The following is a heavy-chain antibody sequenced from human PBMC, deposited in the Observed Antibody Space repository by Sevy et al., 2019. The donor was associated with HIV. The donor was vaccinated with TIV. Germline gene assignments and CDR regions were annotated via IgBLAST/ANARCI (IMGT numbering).Heavy chain of an antibody. CDR3: ARDGRAARDFYY. CDR1: GFTFSSYW. CDR2: ISSDGSST. V-gene: IGHV3-74*01. Sequence: GGSLRLSCAASGFTFSSYWMHWVRHAPGKGLVWVSRISSDGSSTSYADSVKGRFTISRDNPKNTLYLQMNSLRAEDTALYYCARDGRAARDFYYWGQGTLVTVSS. D-gene: IGHD6-6*01. J-gene: IGHJ4*02.